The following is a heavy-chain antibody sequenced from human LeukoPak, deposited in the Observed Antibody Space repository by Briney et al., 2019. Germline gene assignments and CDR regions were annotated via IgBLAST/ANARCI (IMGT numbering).Heavy chain of an antibody. Sequence: PGGSLRLSCAASGFTFSNYGMSWVRQAPGKGLEWVSAISGSGGSTYYADSVRGRFTIARDNSKNTLYLQMNSLRAEDTAVYYCAKDPTPEGPTWFDPWGQGTLVTVSS. CDR2: ISGSGGST. J-gene: IGHJ5*02. CDR1: GFTFSNYG. CDR3: AKDPTPEGPTWFDP. V-gene: IGHV3-23*01.